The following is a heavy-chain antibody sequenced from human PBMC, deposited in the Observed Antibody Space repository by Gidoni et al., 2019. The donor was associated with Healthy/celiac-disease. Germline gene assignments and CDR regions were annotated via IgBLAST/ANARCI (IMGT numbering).Heavy chain of an antibody. CDR2: ISYDGSNK. V-gene: IGHV3-30-3*01. CDR1: GFTFSSYA. D-gene: IGHD2-8*01. Sequence: QVQLVESGGGVVQPGRSLRLSCAASGFTFSSYAMHWVRQAPGKGLEWVAVISYDGSNKYYADSVKGRFTISRDNSKNTLYLQMNSLRAEDTAVYYCARDMARDIVLMVYAWAFDYWGQGTLVTVSS. J-gene: IGHJ4*02. CDR3: ARDMARDIVLMVYAWAFDY.